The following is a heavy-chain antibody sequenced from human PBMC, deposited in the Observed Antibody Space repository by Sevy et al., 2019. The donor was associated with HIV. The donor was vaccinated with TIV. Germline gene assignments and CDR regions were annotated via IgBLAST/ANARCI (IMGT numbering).Heavy chain of an antibody. CDR3: ARATAAAGLYGMDD. Sequence: SETLSLTCTVSGGSISSYYWSWIRQPAGKGLEWIGRIYTSGSTNYNPSLKSRDTMSVDTSKNQFSLKLSSVTAADTAVYYCARATAAAGLYGMDDWGQGTTVTVSS. J-gene: IGHJ6*02. D-gene: IGHD6-13*01. CDR1: GGSISSYY. V-gene: IGHV4-4*07. CDR2: IYTSGST.